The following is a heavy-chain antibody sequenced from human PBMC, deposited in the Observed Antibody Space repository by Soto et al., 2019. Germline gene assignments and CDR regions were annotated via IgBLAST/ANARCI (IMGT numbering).Heavy chain of an antibody. J-gene: IGHJ3*02. D-gene: IGHD2-8*02. Sequence: PGGSLRLSCAVSGCICSSYDMSWVRQAPGKGLAWVSTILVAGSQHYEDSVQGRFTISRDTSKNTVFLYMNSLTAGDTAVYYCAKATATGGGAFEIYGQGTMVTVSS. CDR3: AKATATGGGAFEI. V-gene: IGHV3-23*01. CDR1: GCICSSYD. CDR2: ILVAGSQ.